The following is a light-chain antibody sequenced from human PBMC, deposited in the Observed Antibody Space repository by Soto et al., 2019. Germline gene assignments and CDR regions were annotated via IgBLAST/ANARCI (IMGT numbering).Light chain of an antibody. Sequence: EAVLTQSPATLSLSPGERATLSCRASESVRDELGWYQQQPGQAPRLLIFDSSNRATGIPARFSGSGYGTDFTRSISSLEPEDFAVYYCQQRLIWPIPFGQGTRLEI. CDR1: ESVRDE. CDR3: QQRLIWPIP. V-gene: IGKV3-11*01. J-gene: IGKJ5*01. CDR2: DSS.